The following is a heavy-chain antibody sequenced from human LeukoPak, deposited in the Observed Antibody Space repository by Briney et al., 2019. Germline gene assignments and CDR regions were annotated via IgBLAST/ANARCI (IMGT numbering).Heavy chain of an antibody. D-gene: IGHD3-10*01. CDR3: AETFHYYGSGSYYDY. J-gene: IGHJ4*02. CDR2: INPNSGGT. CDR1: GYTFTGYY. Sequence: GASVKVSCKASGYTFTGYYMHWVRQAPGQGLEWMGWINPNSGGTNYAQKFQGRVTMTRDTSISTAYMALSRLRSDDTAVYYCAETFHYYGSGSYYDYWGQGTLVTVSS. V-gene: IGHV1-2*02.